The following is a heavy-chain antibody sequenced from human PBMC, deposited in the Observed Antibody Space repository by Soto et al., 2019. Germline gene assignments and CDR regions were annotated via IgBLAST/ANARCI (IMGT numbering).Heavy chain of an antibody. D-gene: IGHD2-15*01. J-gene: IGHJ4*02. V-gene: IGHV5-51*01. CDR3: ARLDCSGGYCYIFDY. Sequence: PGESLKISFKGSGYSFTTYWIGWVRQMPGKGLEWMGIIYPGDSDTRYSPSFQGQVTISADKSISTAYLQWSSLKASDIAMYYCARLDCSGGYCYIFDYWGQGTLVTVSS. CDR1: GYSFTTYW. CDR2: IYPGDSDT.